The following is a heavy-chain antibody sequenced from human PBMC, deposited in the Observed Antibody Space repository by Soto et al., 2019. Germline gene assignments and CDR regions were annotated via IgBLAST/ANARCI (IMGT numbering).Heavy chain of an antibody. J-gene: IGHJ6*02. CDR3: AKAMTKYYYYGMDV. V-gene: IGHV3-30*18. Sequence: QVQLVESGGGVVQPGRSLRLSCAASGFTFSSYGMHWVRQAPGKGLEWVAVISYDGSNKYYADSVKGRFTISRDNSKNTLYLQMNSLRAEDTAVYYCAKAMTKYYYYGMDVWGQGPTVTVSS. CDR1: GFTFSSYG. CDR2: ISYDGSNK.